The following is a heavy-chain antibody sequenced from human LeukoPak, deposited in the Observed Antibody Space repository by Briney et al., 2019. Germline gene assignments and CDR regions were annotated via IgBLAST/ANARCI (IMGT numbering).Heavy chain of an antibody. CDR3: AKSHGYSYGFDY. D-gene: IGHD5-18*01. Sequence: GGSLRLSCAASGFTFSSYAMSWVRQAPGKGLGWVSAISGSGGSTYYADSVKGRFTISRDNSKNTLYLQMNSLRAEDTAVYYCAKSHGYSYGFDYWGQGTLVTVSS. CDR2: ISGSGGST. V-gene: IGHV3-23*01. CDR1: GFTFSSYA. J-gene: IGHJ4*02.